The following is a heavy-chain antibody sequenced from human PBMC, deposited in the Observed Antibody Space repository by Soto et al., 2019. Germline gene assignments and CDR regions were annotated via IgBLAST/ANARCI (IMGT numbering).Heavy chain of an antibody. CDR3: AGGKDDYSNYGMGGFDY. D-gene: IGHD4-4*01. V-gene: IGHV1-69*13. CDR1: GGTFSSYA. Sequence: SVKVSCKASGGTFSSYAISWVRQAPGQGLEWMGGIIPIFGTANYAQKFQGRVTITADESTSTAYMELSSLRSEDTAVYYCAGGKDDYSNYGMGGFDYWGQGTLVTVPQ. CDR2: IIPIFGTA. J-gene: IGHJ4*02.